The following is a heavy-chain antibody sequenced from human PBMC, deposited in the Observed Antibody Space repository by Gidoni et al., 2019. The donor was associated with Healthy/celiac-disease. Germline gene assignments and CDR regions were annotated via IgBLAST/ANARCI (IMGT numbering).Heavy chain of an antibody. D-gene: IGHD2-21*02. CDR2: IKQDGRGK. V-gene: IGHV3-7*03. CDR3: ARGPYCGGDCLPLRRGYGMDV. J-gene: IGHJ6*02. CDR1: GFAVSSNW. Sequence: EVQLVESGGGLVQPGGSRRLSGAAAGFAVSSNWMSWVRQAPGKGLEWLANIKQDGRGKYYVSSVTGRFTISRDNAKNSLYLQMNSLRAEDTAVYYCARGPYCGGDCLPLRRGYGMDVWGQGTTVTVSS.